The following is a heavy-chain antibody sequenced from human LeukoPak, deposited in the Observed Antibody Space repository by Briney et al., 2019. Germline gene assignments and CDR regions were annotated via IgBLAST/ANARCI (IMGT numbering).Heavy chain of an antibody. Sequence: GGSLRLSCAASRFTLSRYWMHWVRQAPGKGLVWVSRINSDGISTSYADSVKGRFTISRDNAKNTLYLQMNSLRAEDTSVYCCARDGNYYDSSGPADYWGQGTLVTVSS. J-gene: IGHJ4*02. CDR1: RFTLSRYW. D-gene: IGHD3-22*01. V-gene: IGHV3-74*01. CDR2: INSDGIST. CDR3: ARDGNYYDSSGPADY.